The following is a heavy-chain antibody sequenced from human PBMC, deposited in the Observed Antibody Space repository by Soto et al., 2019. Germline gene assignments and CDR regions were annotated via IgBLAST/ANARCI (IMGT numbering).Heavy chain of an antibody. J-gene: IGHJ3*02. CDR1: GYTFTSYY. CDR2: INPSGGST. CDR3: ARDVQTMTTVGAFDI. D-gene: IGHD4-17*01. Sequence: ASVKVSCKASGYTFTSYYMHWVRQAPGQGLEWMGIINPSGGSTSYAQKFQGRVTMTRDTSTSTVYMELSSLRSEDTAVYYCARDVQTMTTVGAFDIWGQGTMVTVSS. V-gene: IGHV1-46*01.